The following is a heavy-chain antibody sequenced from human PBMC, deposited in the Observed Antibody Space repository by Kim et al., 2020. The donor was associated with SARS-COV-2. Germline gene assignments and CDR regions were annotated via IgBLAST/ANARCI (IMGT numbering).Heavy chain of an antibody. D-gene: IGHD3-22*01. CDR3: AKDSGPLIVVYRDRTY. Sequence: GGSLRLSCAASGFTFSSYAMSWVRQAPGKGLEWVSAISGSGGSTYYADSVKGRFTISRDNSKNTLYLQMNSLRAEDTAVYYCAKDSGPLIVVYRDRTYWGQGTLVTVSS. CDR1: GFTFSSYA. V-gene: IGHV3-23*01. J-gene: IGHJ4*02. CDR2: ISGSGGST.